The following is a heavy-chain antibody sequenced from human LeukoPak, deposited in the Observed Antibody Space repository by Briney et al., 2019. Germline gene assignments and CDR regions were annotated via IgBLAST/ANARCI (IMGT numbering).Heavy chain of an antibody. CDR2: IHPNSGGT. Sequence: ASVKVSCKASGYTFTDYYMNWVRQAPGQGLEWMGWIHPNSGGTNYAQKFQGRLTMTRDTSINTAYMELSRLTSDDTAVYYCGRKSAARKTSEFDYWGQGTLVTVSS. CDR3: GRKSAARKTSEFDY. CDR1: GYTFTDYY. V-gene: IGHV1-2*02. D-gene: IGHD6-6*01. J-gene: IGHJ4*02.